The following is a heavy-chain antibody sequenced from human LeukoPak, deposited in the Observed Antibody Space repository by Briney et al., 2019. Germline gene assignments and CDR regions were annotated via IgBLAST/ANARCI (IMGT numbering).Heavy chain of an antibody. CDR3: ARGFYYDSSGRSSY. V-gene: IGHV3-21*01. CDR2: ISSSSSYI. D-gene: IGHD3-22*01. J-gene: IGHJ4*02. CDR1: GFTVSSNY. Sequence: GGSLRLSCAASGFTVSSNYMSWVRQAPGKGLEWVSSISSSSSYIYYADSVKGRFTISRDNAKNSLYLQMNSLRAEDTAVYYCARGFYYDSSGRSSYWGQGTLVTVSS.